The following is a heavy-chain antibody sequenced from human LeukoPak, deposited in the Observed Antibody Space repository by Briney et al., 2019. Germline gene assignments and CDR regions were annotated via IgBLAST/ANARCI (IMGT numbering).Heavy chain of an antibody. CDR3: ARSPRLRFLEWSQGWFDP. J-gene: IGHJ5*02. Sequence: SETLSLTCTVSGGSISSSSYYWGWIRQPPGKGLEWIGSIYYSGSTYYNPSLKSRVTISVDTSKNQFSLKLSSVTAADTAVYYCARSPRLRFLEWSQGWFDPWGRGTLVTVSS. V-gene: IGHV4-39*07. D-gene: IGHD3-3*01. CDR2: IYYSGST. CDR1: GGSISSSSYY.